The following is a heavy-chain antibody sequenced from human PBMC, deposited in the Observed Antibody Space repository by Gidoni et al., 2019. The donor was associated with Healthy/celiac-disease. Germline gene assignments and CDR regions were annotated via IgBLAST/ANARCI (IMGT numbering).Heavy chain of an antibody. V-gene: IGHV3-15*01. J-gene: IGHJ3*02. CDR3: TTSPTHSITGTIWSVGAFDI. CDR1: GFTFSNAW. D-gene: IGHD1-7*01. CDR2: IKSKTDGGTT. Sequence: EVQLVESGGGLVKPAGSLRLSCAASGFTFSNAWMSWVRQAPGKGLEWVGRIKSKTDGGTTDYAAPVKGRFTISRDDSKNTLYLQMNSLKTEDTAVYYCTTSPTHSITGTIWSVGAFDIWGQGTMVTVSS.